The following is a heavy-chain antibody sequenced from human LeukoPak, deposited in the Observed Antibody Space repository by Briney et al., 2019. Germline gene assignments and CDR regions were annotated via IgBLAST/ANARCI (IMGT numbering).Heavy chain of an antibody. CDR3: AKVSDRDSSGYYWGFEY. J-gene: IGHJ4*02. CDR1: GGSVSSGSYY. Sequence: SETLSLTCTVSGGSVSSGSYYWSWIRQPPGKGLECIGYIYYSGSTNYNPSLKSRVTISVDTSRNQFSLKLTSVTAADTAVYYCAKVSDRDSSGYYWGFEYWGQGTLVTVSS. CDR2: IYYSGST. V-gene: IGHV4-61*01. D-gene: IGHD3-22*01.